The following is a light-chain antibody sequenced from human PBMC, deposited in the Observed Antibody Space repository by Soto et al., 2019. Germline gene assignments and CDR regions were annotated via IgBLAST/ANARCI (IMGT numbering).Light chain of an antibody. J-gene: IGKJ1*01. CDR3: QQYGSLRT. V-gene: IGKV3-20*01. CDR1: RSGSSNT. Sequence: EIVLTQSPGTLSLSPGERATLSCSAGRSGSSNTLAWYQHKPGQAPRLLIYGASSRATGIPDRFSGSGSGTDFTLSISRLEPEDFAVYYCQQYGSLRTFGQGTKVDIK. CDR2: GAS.